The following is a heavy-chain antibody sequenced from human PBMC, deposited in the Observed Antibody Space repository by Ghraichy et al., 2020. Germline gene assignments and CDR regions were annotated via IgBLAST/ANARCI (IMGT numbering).Heavy chain of an antibody. CDR1: GFTFSSYA. D-gene: IGHD3-10*01. J-gene: IGHJ4*02. Sequence: GSLRLSCAASGFTFSSYAMHWVRQAPGKGLEWVAVISHDGSNKYYADSVKGRFTISRDNSKETLYLQMNSLRAEDTAVYYCARDLTTTMVRGVIWNYFDYWGQGTLVTVSS. CDR2: ISHDGSNK. CDR3: ARDLTTTMVRGVIWNYFDY. V-gene: IGHV3-30*04.